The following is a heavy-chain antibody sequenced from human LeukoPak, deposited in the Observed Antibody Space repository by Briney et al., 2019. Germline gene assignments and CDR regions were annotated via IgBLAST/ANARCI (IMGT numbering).Heavy chain of an antibody. V-gene: IGHV3-21*01. Sequence: GGSLRLSCAVSGFIFSSYSMNWVRQAPGKGLEWVSSISSRSAYIHYADSVKGRFTISRDNAKNSLYLQMNSLRAEDTAVYYCARDKIVGATYFDYWGQGTLVTVSS. J-gene: IGHJ4*02. CDR2: ISSRSAYI. D-gene: IGHD1-26*01. CDR3: ARDKIVGATYFDY. CDR1: GFIFSSYS.